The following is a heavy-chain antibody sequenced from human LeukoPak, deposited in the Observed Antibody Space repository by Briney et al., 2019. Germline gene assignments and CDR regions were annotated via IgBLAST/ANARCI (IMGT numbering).Heavy chain of an antibody. V-gene: IGHV3-48*02. CDR3: ARPSRSTGPAY. CDR2: ISSTSNTI. Sequence: GGSLRLSCAASGFIFSNYSMNWVRQAPGKGLEWVSWISSTSNTIYYADSVKGRLTISRDNAKNSLDLQMNSLRDEDTAVYYCARPSRSTGPAYWGQGTLVTVSS. J-gene: IGHJ4*02. D-gene: IGHD2-2*01. CDR1: GFIFSNYS.